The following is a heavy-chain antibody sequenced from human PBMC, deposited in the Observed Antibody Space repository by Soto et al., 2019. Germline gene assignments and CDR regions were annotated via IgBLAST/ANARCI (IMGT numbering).Heavy chain of an antibody. J-gene: IGHJ4*02. D-gene: IGHD3-22*01. CDR3: ARALRDYYDSSGYYTEPLDY. V-gene: IGHV1-69*01. CDR2: IIPIFGTA. Sequence: QVQLVQSGAEVKKPGSSVRVSCKASGGTFSSYAISWVRQAPGQGLEWMGGIIPIFGTANYAQKFQGRVTITADESTSTAYMELSSLRSEDTAVYYCARALRDYYDSSGYYTEPLDYWGQGTLATVSS. CDR1: GGTFSSYA.